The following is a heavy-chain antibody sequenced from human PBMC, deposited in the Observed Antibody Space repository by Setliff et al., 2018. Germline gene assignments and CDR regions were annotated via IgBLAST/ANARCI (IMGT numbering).Heavy chain of an antibody. CDR2: ISTNNGKT. V-gene: IGHV1-18*01. Sequence: ASVKVSCKASGYTFTTYTMNWVRQAPGQGLEWMGWISTNNGKTEYSQKVQGRVTMTTDRSTSTIYMELRSLRSDDTAMYYCARDAPYTNTWRYFDHWGQGTLVTVSS. CDR3: ARDAPYTNTWRYFDH. D-gene: IGHD6-13*01. CDR1: GYTFTTYT. J-gene: IGHJ4*02.